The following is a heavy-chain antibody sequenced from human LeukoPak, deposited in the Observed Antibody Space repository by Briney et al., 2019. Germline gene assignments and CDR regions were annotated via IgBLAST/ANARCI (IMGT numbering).Heavy chain of an antibody. CDR2: INPSGGST. J-gene: IGHJ6*02. Sequence: ASVKVSCKASGYTLTSYYLHWVRQAPGQGLECMAIINPSGGSTSHAQKFQGRVTMTRDTSASTVYMELSSLRSEDTAVYYCASVYKYGMDVWGQGTTVTVSS. CDR1: GYTLTSYY. V-gene: IGHV1-46*01. CDR3: ASVYKYGMDV.